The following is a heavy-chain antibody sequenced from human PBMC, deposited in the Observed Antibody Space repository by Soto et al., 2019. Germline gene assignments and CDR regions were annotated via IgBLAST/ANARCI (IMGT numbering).Heavy chain of an antibody. CDR3: ARGYCSGGICFSRTFDI. Sequence: SETLSLTCTVSGGSMSSYYWSWIRQPPGKGLEWIGYIYYSGSTNYNPSLKSRVTISVDTSKNQFSLKLSSVTAADTAVYYCARGYCSGGICFSRTFDIWGQGTTVTVSS. J-gene: IGHJ3*02. CDR2: IYYSGST. CDR1: GGSMSSYY. V-gene: IGHV4-59*08. D-gene: IGHD2-15*01.